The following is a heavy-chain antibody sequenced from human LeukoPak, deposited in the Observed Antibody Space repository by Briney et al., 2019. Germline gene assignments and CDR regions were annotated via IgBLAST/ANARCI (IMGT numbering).Heavy chain of an antibody. D-gene: IGHD4-17*01. CDR3: ARVVLSGDYVFYYYYYMDV. J-gene: IGHJ6*03. Sequence: SETLSLTCAVYGGSFSGYYWSWIRQPPGKGLEWIGEINHSGSTNYNPSLKSRVTISVDTSKNQFSLKLSSVTAADTAVYYCARVVLSGDYVFYYYYYMDVWGKGTTVTVSS. V-gene: IGHV4-34*01. CDR2: INHSGST. CDR1: GGSFSGYY.